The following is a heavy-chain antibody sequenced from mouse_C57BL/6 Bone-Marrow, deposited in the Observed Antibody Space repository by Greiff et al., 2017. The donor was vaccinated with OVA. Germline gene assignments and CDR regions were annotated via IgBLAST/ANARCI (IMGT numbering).Heavy chain of an antibody. Sequence: QVQLLQPGTELVKPGASVKLSCKASGYTFTSYWMHWVKQRTGQGLEWIGMIHPNSGSTNYNEKFKSKATLTVDKSSSTAYMQLSSLTSEDSAVYYCARREYYPNENSFDYWGQGTTLTVSS. CDR1: GYTFTSYW. J-gene: IGHJ2*01. CDR2: IHPNSGST. CDR3: ARREYYPNENSFDY. V-gene: IGHV1-64*01. D-gene: IGHD1-1*02.